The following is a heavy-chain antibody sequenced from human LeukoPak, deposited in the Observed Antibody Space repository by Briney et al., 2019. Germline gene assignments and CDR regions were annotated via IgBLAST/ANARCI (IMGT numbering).Heavy chain of an antibody. CDR1: GFTFSRFW. CDR3: ANLLRDATIYDF. J-gene: IGHJ4*01. CDR2: IDQDESTI. V-gene: IGHV3-7*01. Sequence: GGSLRLPCAASGFTFSRFWMSWVRRASGKGREWVASIDQDESTIRYVDSVRGRFTISRDNVKNSLFLQMNSLRVEDTAFYYCANLLRDATIYDFWGHGGLATVSS. D-gene: IGHD5-24*01.